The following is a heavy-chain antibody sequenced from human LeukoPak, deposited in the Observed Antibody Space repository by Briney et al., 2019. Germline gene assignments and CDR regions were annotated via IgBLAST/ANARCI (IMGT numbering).Heavy chain of an antibody. Sequence: ASVKLFCRASGYIFTGYYLHGVRQAPGKGLEGMGWINLKSGATKYAERFHGRVTTTRDTSISAAYMELTRLRCDDRAVYYCARFGNSGYDWRAFDYWGQGTLVTVSS. J-gene: IGHJ4*02. CDR3: ARFGNSGYDWRAFDY. V-gene: IGHV1-2*02. D-gene: IGHD5-12*01. CDR1: GYIFTGYY. CDR2: INLKSGAT.